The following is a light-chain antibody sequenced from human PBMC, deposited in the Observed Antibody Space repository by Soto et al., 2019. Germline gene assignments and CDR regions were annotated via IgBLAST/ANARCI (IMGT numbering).Light chain of an antibody. CDR2: DAS. Sequence: DIPMTQSPSSLSASVGDRVTITCRASQTISTYLNWYQQKPGKAPRLLIYDASSLLSGVPSRFSGSGSGTDFTLTIARLQPEDFSTYYCQQSDSTPYTFGQGTKVEI. J-gene: IGKJ2*01. V-gene: IGKV1-39*01. CDR3: QQSDSTPYT. CDR1: QTISTY.